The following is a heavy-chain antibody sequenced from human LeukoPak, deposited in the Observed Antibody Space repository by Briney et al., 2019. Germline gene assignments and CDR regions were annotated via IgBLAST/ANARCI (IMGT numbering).Heavy chain of an antibody. Sequence: ASVKVSCKASGYTFTSYGISWVRQAPGQGLEWMGWISAYNGNTKYAQKLQGRVTMTTDTSTSTAYMELRSLRSDDTAVYYCARVTDCSSTSCYPYYFDYWGQGTLVTVSS. J-gene: IGHJ4*02. V-gene: IGHV1-18*01. D-gene: IGHD2-2*01. CDR2: ISAYNGNT. CDR3: ARVTDCSSTSCYPYYFDY. CDR1: GYTFTSYG.